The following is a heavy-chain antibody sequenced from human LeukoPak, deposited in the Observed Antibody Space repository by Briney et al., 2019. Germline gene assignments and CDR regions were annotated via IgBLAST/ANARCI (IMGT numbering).Heavy chain of an antibody. J-gene: IGHJ4*02. D-gene: IGHD2-2*02. CDR2: ITGSGGNT. Sequence: HPGGSLRLSCAASGFIFSSYSMSWVRQAPGMGLEWVSVITGSGGNTYYADSVKGRFTISKDNSKNTVYLQMSSLRVEDTALYYCAKDRANWAIDDWGQGTQVTVSS. CDR1: GFIFSSYS. CDR3: AKDRANWAIDD. V-gene: IGHV3-23*01.